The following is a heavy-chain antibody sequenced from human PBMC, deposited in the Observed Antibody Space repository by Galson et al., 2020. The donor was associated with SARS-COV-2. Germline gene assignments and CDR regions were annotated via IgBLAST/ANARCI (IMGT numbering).Heavy chain of an antibody. V-gene: IGHV4-39*01. D-gene: IGHD5-12*01. CDR1: SGSISSSSYY. J-gene: IGHJ4*02. CDR3: ARVLANSGYPDYYFDY. Sequence: SETLSLTCTVSSGSISSSSYYWGWIRQPPGKGLEWIGSIYYSGSTYYNPSLKSRVTISVDTSKNQFSLKLSSVTAADTAVYYCARVLANSGYPDYYFDYWGQGTLVTVSS. CDR2: IYYSGST.